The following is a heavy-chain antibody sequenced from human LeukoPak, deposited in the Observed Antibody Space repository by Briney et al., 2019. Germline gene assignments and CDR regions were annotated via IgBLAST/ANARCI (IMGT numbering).Heavy chain of an antibody. D-gene: IGHD5-12*01. Sequence: PGGSLRLPCVAYGGNFSDYGMRWIRQVPGKGLEWVANIKQVGSETYYVDSVKGRFTIVRDNAKNSLYLLMNRQRAEDAAIYYCARVATRRAPYYYYYMDVWSKGTTVT. CDR1: GGNFSDYG. J-gene: IGHJ6*03. V-gene: IGHV3-7*01. CDR3: ARVATRRAPYYYYYMDV. CDR2: IKQVGSET.